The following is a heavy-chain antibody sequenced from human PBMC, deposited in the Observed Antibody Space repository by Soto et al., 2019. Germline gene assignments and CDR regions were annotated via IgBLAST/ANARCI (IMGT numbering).Heavy chain of an antibody. J-gene: IGHJ6*03. D-gene: IGHD2-8*01. CDR1: GFTFSSKA. CDR2: ISGSGDST. V-gene: IGHV3-23*01. Sequence: GGSLRLSCAASGFTFSSKAMSWVRQAPGKGLEWVSAISGSGDSTYYADSVKGRITISRDNSKNTLYLQLNSLRAEDTAVFYCAKGTYCTNGVCYTDYYYYYMDVWGKGTTVTVSS. CDR3: AKGTYCTNGVCYTDYYYYYMDV.